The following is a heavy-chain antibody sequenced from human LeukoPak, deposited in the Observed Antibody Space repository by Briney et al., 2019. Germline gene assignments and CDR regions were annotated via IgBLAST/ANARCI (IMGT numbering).Heavy chain of an antibody. J-gene: IGHJ4*02. D-gene: IGHD7-27*01. CDR3: AKDFRGSGYFFDY. Sequence: GGSLRRYCAGSGFTFSSFAMSWVRQAPGKGLEWVSAISGSGDNTFYAGSVRGRFTISRDNSKNILYLQMNSLRGEDTAIYYCAKDFRGSGYFFDYWGQGTLVTVSS. V-gene: IGHV3-23*01. CDR1: GFTFSSFA. CDR2: ISGSGDNT.